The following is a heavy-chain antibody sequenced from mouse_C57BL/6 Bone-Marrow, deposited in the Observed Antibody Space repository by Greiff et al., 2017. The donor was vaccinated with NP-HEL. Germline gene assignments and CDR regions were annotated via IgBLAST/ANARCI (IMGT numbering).Heavy chain of an antibody. Sequence: EVQLQQSGAELVRPGASVKLSCTASGFNITDYYMHWVKQRTEQGLEWIGRIDPEDGETKYAPKFQGKATITADTSSNTAYLQLSSLTSEDTAVYYCAFLIYYGNSHFDYWGQGTTLTVSS. CDR2: IDPEDGET. J-gene: IGHJ2*01. D-gene: IGHD2-1*01. CDR3: AFLIYYGNSHFDY. CDR1: GFNITDYY. V-gene: IGHV14-2*01.